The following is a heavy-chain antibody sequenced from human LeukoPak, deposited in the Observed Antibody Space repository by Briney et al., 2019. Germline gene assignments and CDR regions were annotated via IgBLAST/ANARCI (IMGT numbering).Heavy chain of an antibody. V-gene: IGHV4-59*12. CDR1: GGSMSPYH. CDR3: ATTEIGEGIRGTYYFDY. D-gene: IGHD3-10*01. CDR2: IYYSGST. Sequence: SETLSLTCTVSGGSMSPYHWGWIRQPPGKGLEWTGYIYYSGSTNYNPSLNSRVTISVDTSKNQFSLKLSSVTAADTAVYYCATTEIGEGIRGTYYFDYWGQGTLVTVSS. J-gene: IGHJ4*02.